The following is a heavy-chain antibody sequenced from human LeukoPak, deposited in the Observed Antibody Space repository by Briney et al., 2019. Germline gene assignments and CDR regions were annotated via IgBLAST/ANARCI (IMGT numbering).Heavy chain of an antibody. Sequence: ASVKVSCKASGYTFTGYYMHWVRQAPGQGLEWMGWINPNSGSTNYAQKVQGRVTMTRDTSISTAYMEPSRLRSDDTDGYYCSRRNGYDDYWGQGTLVTVSS. CDR1: GYTFTGYY. CDR3: SRRNGYDDY. D-gene: IGHD5-24*01. V-gene: IGHV1-2*02. J-gene: IGHJ4*02. CDR2: INPNSGST.